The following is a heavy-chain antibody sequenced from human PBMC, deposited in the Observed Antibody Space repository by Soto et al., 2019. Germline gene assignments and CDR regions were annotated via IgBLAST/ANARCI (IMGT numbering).Heavy chain of an antibody. V-gene: IGHV1-69*02. Sequence: QVQLVQSGAGVKKPGSSVKVSGKVSGGTFSSYTISWVRQAPGQGLEWMGRIIPILGIANYAQKFQGRVTITADKSTSTAYMELSSLRSEDTAVYYCAMEYCSSTSCYRDYWGQGTLVTVSS. CDR1: GGTFSSYT. CDR2: IIPILGIA. CDR3: AMEYCSSTSCYRDY. D-gene: IGHD2-2*02. J-gene: IGHJ4*02.